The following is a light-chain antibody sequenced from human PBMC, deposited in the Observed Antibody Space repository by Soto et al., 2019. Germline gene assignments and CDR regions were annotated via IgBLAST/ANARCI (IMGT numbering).Light chain of an antibody. CDR2: GPS. J-gene: IGKJ4*01. CDR1: QTVSSSH. Sequence: EIVLTQSPGTLSLSPGERATLSCRASQTVSSSHLAWYQQKPGQAPNLLIYGPSSRATGIPDRFSGSGSGTDFTLTISRLEPEDFAVYYCQHYGSSPRTFGGGTKVEIK. CDR3: QHYGSSPRT. V-gene: IGKV3-20*01.